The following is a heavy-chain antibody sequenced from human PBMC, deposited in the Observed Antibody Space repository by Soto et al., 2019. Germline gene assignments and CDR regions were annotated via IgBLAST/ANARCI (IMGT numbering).Heavy chain of an antibody. CDR2: IYYSGST. Sequence: SETLSLTCTVSGGSISSSSYYWGWIRQPPGKGLEWIGSIYYSGSTYYNPSLKSRVTISVDTSKNQFSLKLSSVTAADTAVYYCARHNGQQPADFDYWGQGTLVTVSS. J-gene: IGHJ4*02. CDR1: GGSISSSSYY. V-gene: IGHV4-39*01. D-gene: IGHD6-13*01. CDR3: ARHNGQQPADFDY.